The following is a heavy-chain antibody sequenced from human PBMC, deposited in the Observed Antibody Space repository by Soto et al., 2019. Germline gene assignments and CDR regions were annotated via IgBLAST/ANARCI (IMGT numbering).Heavy chain of an antibody. CDR3: ARAPFFGAIEF. V-gene: IGHV3-7*01. D-gene: IGHD3-16*01. CDR2: IKQDGSEK. J-gene: IGHJ4*02. Sequence: GGSLRLSCATSGFSFSASWMAWVRQAPGKGLEWVADIKQDGSEKNYVDSVKGRVTISRDNAKNSVYLQMNSLRAEDTAFYYCARAPFFGAIEFWGLGTPVTVSS. CDR1: GFSFSASW.